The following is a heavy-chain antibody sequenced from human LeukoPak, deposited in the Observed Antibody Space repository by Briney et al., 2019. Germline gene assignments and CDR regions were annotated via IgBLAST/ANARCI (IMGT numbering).Heavy chain of an antibody. CDR1: GDSSSNNIFY. CDR2: IHYGGTT. D-gene: IGHD6-19*01. V-gene: IGHV4-39*07. J-gene: IGHJ4*02. Sequence: SETLSLTCTVSGDSSSNNIFYWGWIRQPPGKGLEWIGSIHYGGTTHYNPSLKSRVTISVDTSKNQFSLKLTSVTAADTAVYYCARDYTLYISGWFLDYWAQGTLVTVSS. CDR3: ARDYTLYISGWFLDY.